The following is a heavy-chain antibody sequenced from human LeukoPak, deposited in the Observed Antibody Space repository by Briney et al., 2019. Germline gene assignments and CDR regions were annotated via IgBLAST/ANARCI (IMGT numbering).Heavy chain of an antibody. Sequence: SETLSLTCTVSGGSISSSSYYWGWIRQPPGKGLEWIGSIYYSGSTYYNPSLKSRVTISVDTSKNQFSLKLSSVTAADTAVYYCARLETGYCSSTSCYTGGHFFDPWGREPWSPSPQ. D-gene: IGHD2-2*02. V-gene: IGHV4-39*01. CDR3: ARLETGYCSSTSCYTGGHFFDP. J-gene: IGHJ5*02. CDR1: GGSISSSSYY. CDR2: IYYSGST.